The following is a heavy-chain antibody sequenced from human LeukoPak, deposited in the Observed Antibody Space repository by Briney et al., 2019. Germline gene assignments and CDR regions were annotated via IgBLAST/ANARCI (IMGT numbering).Heavy chain of an antibody. J-gene: IGHJ3*02. CDR3: ARHGRPGYGGYENAFDI. D-gene: IGHD5-12*01. CDR1: GGSISSSTYY. CDR2: IYDSGDT. Sequence: PSETLSLTCTVSGGSISSSTYYWDWIRHPPGQGLEWIGNIYDSGDTYYTPSLKSRVTMFVDTSKNQFSLKLSSVTAADTAVYYCARHGRPGYGGYENAFDIWGQGTMVTVSS. V-gene: IGHV4-39*01.